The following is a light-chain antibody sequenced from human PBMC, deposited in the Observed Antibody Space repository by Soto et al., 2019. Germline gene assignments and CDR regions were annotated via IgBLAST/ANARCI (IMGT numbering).Light chain of an antibody. J-gene: IGLJ1*01. CDR3: CSYACSYTAV. V-gene: IGLV2-11*01. CDR1: SSDVGGYNY. CDR2: DVS. Sequence: QSALTQPRSVSGSPGQSVTISCTGTSSDVGGYNYVSWYQQHPGKAPKLMIYDVSKRPSGVPDRFSGSKSGNTASLTISGLQAEDEADYYCCSYACSYTAVFGTGTQLTVL.